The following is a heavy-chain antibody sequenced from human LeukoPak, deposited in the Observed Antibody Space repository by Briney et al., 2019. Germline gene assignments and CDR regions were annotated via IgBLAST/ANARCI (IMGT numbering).Heavy chain of an antibody. V-gene: IGHV3-23*01. D-gene: IGHD2-2*01. CDR2: ISGSGGST. CDR3: AKGKYCSSTSCYAGWFDP. Sequence: GGSLRLSCAASGFTFSSYAMSWVRQAPGKGLEWVSAISGSGGSTYYADSVKGRFTISRDNSKNTLYLQMNSLRAEDTAVYYCAKGKYCSSTSCYAGWFDPWGQGTLVTVPS. CDR1: GFTFSSYA. J-gene: IGHJ5*02.